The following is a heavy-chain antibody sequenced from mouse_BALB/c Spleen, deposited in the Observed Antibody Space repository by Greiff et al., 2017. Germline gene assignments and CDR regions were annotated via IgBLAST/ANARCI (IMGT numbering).Heavy chain of an antibody. CDR2: ISYSGST. V-gene: IGHV3-2*02. J-gene: IGHJ2*01. CDR1: GYSITSDYA. Sequence: EVKLVESGPGLVKPSQSLSLTCTVTGYSITSDYAWNWIRQFPGNKLEWMGYISYSGSTSYNPSLKSRISITRDTSKNQFFLQLNSVTTEDTATYYCARSYLDYWGQGTTLTVSS. CDR3: ARSYLDY.